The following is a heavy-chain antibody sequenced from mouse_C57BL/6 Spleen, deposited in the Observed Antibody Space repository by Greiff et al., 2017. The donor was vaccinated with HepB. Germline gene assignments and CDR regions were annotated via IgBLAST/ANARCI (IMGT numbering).Heavy chain of an antibody. CDR1: GYAFSSSW. J-gene: IGHJ3*01. V-gene: IGHV1-82*01. CDR3: ARLTTSSGAY. CDR2: IYPGDGDT. D-gene: IGHD2-1*01. Sequence: QVQLQQSGPELVKPGASVKISCKASGYAFSSSWMNWVKQRPGKGLEWIGRIYPGDGDTNYNGKFKGKATLTADKSSSTAYMQLSSLTSEDSAVYFCARLTTSSGAYWGQGTLVTVSA.